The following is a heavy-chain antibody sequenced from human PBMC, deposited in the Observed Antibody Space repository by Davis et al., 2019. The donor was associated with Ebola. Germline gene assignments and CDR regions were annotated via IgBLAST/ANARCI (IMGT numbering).Heavy chain of an antibody. V-gene: IGHV4-34*01. D-gene: IGHD3-3*01. CDR1: GGSFSGYY. Sequence: MPSETLSLTCAVYGGSFSGYYWSWIRQPPGKGLEWIGEINHSGSTNYNPSLKSRVTISVDTSKNQFSLKLSSVTAADTAVYYCARVYFWSGYYTLNWFDPWGQGTLVTVSS. CDR3: ARVYFWSGYYTLNWFDP. J-gene: IGHJ5*02. CDR2: INHSGST.